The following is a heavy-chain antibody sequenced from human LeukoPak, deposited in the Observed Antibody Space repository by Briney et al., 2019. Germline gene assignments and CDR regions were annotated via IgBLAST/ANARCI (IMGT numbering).Heavy chain of an antibody. V-gene: IGHV4-59*12. CDR1: GGSISSYY. Sequence: SETLSLTCTVSGGSISSYYWSWIRQPPGKGLEWIGYIYYSGSTNYNPSLKSRVTISVDTSKNQFSLKLSSVTAADTAVYYCASSSGYYPVKAFDIWGQGTMVTVSS. J-gene: IGHJ3*02. D-gene: IGHD3-22*01. CDR2: IYYSGST. CDR3: ASSSGYYPVKAFDI.